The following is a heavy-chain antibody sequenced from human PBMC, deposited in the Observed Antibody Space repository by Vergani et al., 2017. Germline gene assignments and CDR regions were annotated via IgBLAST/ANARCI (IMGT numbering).Heavy chain of an antibody. D-gene: IGHD6-19*01. CDR2: IYYSGST. Sequence: QLQLQESGPGLVKPSATLSLTCSVSGASIRSSNYYWGWLRQPPGKGLGWIASIYYSGSTYYNPSLKSRVTISVDTSKNQFSLKLSSVTAADTAVYFCARHATVEWLVKLGWIDPWGQGILVTVSS. J-gene: IGHJ5*02. CDR1: GASIRSSNYY. V-gene: IGHV4-39*01. CDR3: ARHATVEWLVKLGWIDP.